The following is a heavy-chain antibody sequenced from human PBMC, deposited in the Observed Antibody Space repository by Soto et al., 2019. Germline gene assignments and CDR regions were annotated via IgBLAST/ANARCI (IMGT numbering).Heavy chain of an antibody. CDR3: ARDRGVQAMIVGHDAFDI. CDR1: GGTFSSYA. V-gene: IGHV1-69*13. CDR2: IIPIFGTA. Sequence: SVKVSCKASGGTFSSYAISWVRQAPGQGLEWMGGIIPIFGTANYAQKFQGRVTITADESTSTAYMELSSLRSEDTAVYYCARDRGVQAMIVGHDAFDIWGQGTMVTV. D-gene: IGHD3-22*01. J-gene: IGHJ3*02.